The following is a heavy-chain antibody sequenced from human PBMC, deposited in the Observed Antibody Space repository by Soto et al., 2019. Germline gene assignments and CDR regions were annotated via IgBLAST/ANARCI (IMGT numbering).Heavy chain of an antibody. CDR3: AARRSGLYAMDV. D-gene: IGHD1-26*01. CDR1: GFTFSTSA. J-gene: IGHJ6*02. CDR2: IVGGSGNT. V-gene: IGHV1-58*01. Sequence: SVKVSCKASGFTFSTSAVQCVRQARGQRPEWMGWIVGGSGNTNYAQNSQERVIITRDMSTSTVYMELSSLRSDDTAVYFCAARRSGLYAMDVWGQGTTVTVSS.